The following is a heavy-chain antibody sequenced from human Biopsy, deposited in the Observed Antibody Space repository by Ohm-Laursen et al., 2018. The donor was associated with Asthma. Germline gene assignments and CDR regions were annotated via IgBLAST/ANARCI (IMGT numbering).Heavy chain of an antibody. CDR3: ARAPQPQSYGSGSAQYGLDV. V-gene: IGHV1-2*06. Sequence: SVTASCTASGYTFNAFYIHWVRQAPGPEFEPMGRINPNSGNPHDAQKFQGRVTMTRDTSISTVYMELSCLRSDDTAAYYCARAPQPQSYGSGSAQYGLDVWGQGTTVTVSS. D-gene: IGHD3-10*01. CDR2: INPNSGNP. J-gene: IGHJ6*02. CDR1: GYTFNAFY.